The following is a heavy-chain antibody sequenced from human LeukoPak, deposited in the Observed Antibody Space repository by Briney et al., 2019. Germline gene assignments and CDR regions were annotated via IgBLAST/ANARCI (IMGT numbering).Heavy chain of an antibody. J-gene: IGHJ4*02. D-gene: IGHD1-7*01. CDR1: GFTFSSYY. CDR2: TNTVGSTT. Sequence: QPGGSLRLSCAASGFTFSSYYMYWVRQVPGKGPVWVSGTNTVGSTTSYADSVVTGRFTISRDNAKNTLYLQMNSLRAEDTAVYYCVAYNWNYPDYWGQGTLVTVSS. V-gene: IGHV3-74*01. CDR3: VAYNWNYPDY.